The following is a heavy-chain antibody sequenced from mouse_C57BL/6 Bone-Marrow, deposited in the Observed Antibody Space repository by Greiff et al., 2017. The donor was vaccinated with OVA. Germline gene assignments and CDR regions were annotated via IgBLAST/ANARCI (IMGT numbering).Heavy chain of an antibody. CDR2: IQPNSGST. D-gene: IGHD3-2*02. CDR1: GYTFTSYW. Sequence: VQLQQPGAELVKPGASVKLSCKASGYTFTSYWMHWVKQRPGQGLEWIGMIQPNSGSTNYNEKFKSKATLTVDKSSSTAYMQLSSLTSEDSAVYYCGSEAQATYAMDYWGQGTSVTVSS. V-gene: IGHV1-64*01. J-gene: IGHJ4*01. CDR3: GSEAQATYAMDY.